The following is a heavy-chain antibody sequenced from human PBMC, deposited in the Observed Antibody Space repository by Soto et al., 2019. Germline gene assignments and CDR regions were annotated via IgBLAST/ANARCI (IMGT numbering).Heavy chain of an antibody. V-gene: IGHV1-69*13. CDR1: GGTFSSYT. CDR2: IIPIFGTA. J-gene: IGHJ6*02. Sequence: SVKVSCKASGGTFSSYTICWVRQAPGQGLEWMGGIIPIFGTANYAQKFQGRVAITADESTSTAYMELSSLRSEDTAVYYCARGEGPRYDFWSGSLDYYGMAVWGQGTTVTVSS. D-gene: IGHD3-3*01. CDR3: ARGEGPRYDFWSGSLDYYGMAV.